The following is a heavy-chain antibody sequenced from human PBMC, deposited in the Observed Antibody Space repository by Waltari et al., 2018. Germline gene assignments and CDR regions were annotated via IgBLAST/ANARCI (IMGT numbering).Heavy chain of an antibody. CDR3: AKEMTTVTSGTDY. CDR2: ISGSGSST. Sequence: VQLVESGGGLVQPGGSLRLACAASGFTFNNFAMTWVRQAPGKGLEWVSTISGSGSSTYYVDSVKGRLTISRDNSKNTLHLQMNTLRAEDTAVYYCAKEMTTVTSGTDYWGQGTLVTVSS. J-gene: IGHJ4*02. CDR1: GFTFNNFA. V-gene: IGHV3-23*04. D-gene: IGHD4-17*01.